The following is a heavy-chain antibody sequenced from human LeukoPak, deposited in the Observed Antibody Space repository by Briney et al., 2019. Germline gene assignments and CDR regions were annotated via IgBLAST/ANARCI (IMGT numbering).Heavy chain of an antibody. D-gene: IGHD3-22*01. CDR1: GFTFTSSA. Sequence: GTSVKVSRKASGFTFTSSAVQWVRQARGQRLEWIGWIVVGSGNTNYAQKFQERVTITRDMSTSTAYMELSSQRSEDTAVYYCAAFPDSGVVVITDGQTSYFFEYWGQGTLVTVSS. V-gene: IGHV1-58*01. CDR2: IVVGSGNT. CDR3: AAFPDSGVVVITDGQTSYFFEY. J-gene: IGHJ4*02.